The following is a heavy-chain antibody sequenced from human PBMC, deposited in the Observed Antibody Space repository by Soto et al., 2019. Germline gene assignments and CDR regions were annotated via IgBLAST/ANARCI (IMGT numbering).Heavy chain of an antibody. J-gene: IGHJ6*02. V-gene: IGHV4-34*01. CDR3: ARGEGGTMVRGVIVGMDV. CDR1: CGSFSGYY. Sequence: PSETLSLTCAVYCGSFSGYYWSWIRQPPGKGLEWIGEINHSGSTNYNPSLKSRVTISVDTSKNQFSLKLSSVTAADTAVYYCARGEGGTMVRGVIVGMDVWGQGTTVTVSS. CDR2: INHSGST. D-gene: IGHD3-10*01.